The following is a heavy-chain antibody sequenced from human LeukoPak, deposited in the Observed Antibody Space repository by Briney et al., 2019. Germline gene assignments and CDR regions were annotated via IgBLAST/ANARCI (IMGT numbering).Heavy chain of an antibody. CDR1: GGSISSGGFS. CDR3: ARAHSSGYNNWFDP. Sequence: SETLSLTCGVSGGSISSGGFSWSWIRQPPGKGLEWIGYIYYSGSTNYSPSLKSRVTISVDTSKNQFSLKLSSVTAADTAVYYCARAHSSGYNNWFDPWGQGTLVTVSS. V-gene: IGHV4-61*08. J-gene: IGHJ5*02. D-gene: IGHD6-19*01. CDR2: IYYSGST.